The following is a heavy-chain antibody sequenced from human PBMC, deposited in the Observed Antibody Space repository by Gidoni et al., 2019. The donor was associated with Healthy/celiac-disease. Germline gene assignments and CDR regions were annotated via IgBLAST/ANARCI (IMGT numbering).Heavy chain of an antibody. Sequence: QVQLVESGGGVVQPGRSLRLSCAASGFTFSSYAMHWVRQAPGKGLEWVAVISYDGSNKYYADSVKGRFTISRDNSKNTLYLQMNSLRAEDTAVYYCARDVSYTHCSGGSCYPGYWGQGTLVTVSS. CDR3: ARDVSYTHCSGGSCYPGY. CDR2: ISYDGSNK. CDR1: GFTFSSYA. D-gene: IGHD2-15*01. V-gene: IGHV3-30-3*01. J-gene: IGHJ4*02.